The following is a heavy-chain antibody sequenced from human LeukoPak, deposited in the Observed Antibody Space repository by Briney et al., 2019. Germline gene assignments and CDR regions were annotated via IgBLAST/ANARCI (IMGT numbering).Heavy chain of an antibody. CDR3: ARRDRWFDP. J-gene: IGHJ5*02. V-gene: IGHV4-38-2*01. CDR1: GYSNSSGYY. CDR2: IYRSGST. Sequence: SETLSLTCGVSGYSNSSGYYWGWIRQSPGKGLEWIGNIYRSGSTYYNPSLKSRVTISVDTSKNQFSLRLTSVTAADTAVYYCARRDRWFDPWGQGTLVTVSS.